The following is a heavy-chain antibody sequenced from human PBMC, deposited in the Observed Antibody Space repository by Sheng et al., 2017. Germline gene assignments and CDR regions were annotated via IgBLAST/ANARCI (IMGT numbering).Heavy chain of an antibody. V-gene: IGHV3-48*01. Sequence: EVQLVESGGGLVQPGGSLRLSCAASGFTFSSYSMNWVRQAPGKGLEWVSYISSSSSTIYYADSVKGRFTISRDNAKNSLYLQMNSLRAEDTAVYYCARDVGYCSGGSCHNWFDPWGQGTLVTVSS. CDR1: GFTFSSYS. D-gene: IGHD2-15*01. J-gene: IGHJ5*02. CDR2: ISSSSSTI. CDR3: ARDVGYCSGGSCHNWFDP.